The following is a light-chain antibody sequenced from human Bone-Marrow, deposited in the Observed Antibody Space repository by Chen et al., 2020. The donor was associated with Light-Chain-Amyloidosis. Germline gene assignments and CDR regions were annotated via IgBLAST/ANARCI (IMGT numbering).Light chain of an antibody. J-gene: IGLJ1*01. CDR1: SSDVGGDNH. V-gene: IGLV2-14*01. CDR3: SSYTITNTLV. CDR2: EVT. Sequence: QSALPQPASVSGSPGQSITISCTGTSSDVGGDNHVSWYQKHPDKAPKLRIYEVTNRPSWVPDRFSGSKSDNTASLTISGLQTEDEADYFCSSYTITNTLVFGSGTRVTVL.